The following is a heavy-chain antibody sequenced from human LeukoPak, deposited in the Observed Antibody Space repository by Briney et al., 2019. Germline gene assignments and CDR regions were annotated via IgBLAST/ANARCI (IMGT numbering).Heavy chain of an antibody. Sequence: GGSLRLSCAASGFTFSSYWMSWVRQAPGKGLEWVANIKQDGSEIYYVDSVKGRFTISRDNAKNSLYLQMNSLRAEDTAVYYCAREIRRGYSYGYDYWGQGTLVTVSS. V-gene: IGHV3-7*05. CDR1: GFTFSSYW. CDR3: AREIRRGYSYGYDY. J-gene: IGHJ4*02. CDR2: IKQDGSEI. D-gene: IGHD5-18*01.